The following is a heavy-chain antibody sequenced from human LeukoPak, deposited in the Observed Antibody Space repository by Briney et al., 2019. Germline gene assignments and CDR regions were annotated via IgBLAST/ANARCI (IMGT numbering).Heavy chain of an antibody. Sequence: ASVKVSCKASGYTFTGCYMHWVRQAPGQGLEWMGRINPNSGGTNYAQKFQGRVTMTRDTSISTAYMELSRLRSDDTAVYYCARAAGRDGDFDYWGQGTLVTVSS. V-gene: IGHV1-2*06. J-gene: IGHJ4*02. CDR3: ARAAGRDGDFDY. D-gene: IGHD3-3*01. CDR2: INPNSGGT. CDR1: GYTFTGCY.